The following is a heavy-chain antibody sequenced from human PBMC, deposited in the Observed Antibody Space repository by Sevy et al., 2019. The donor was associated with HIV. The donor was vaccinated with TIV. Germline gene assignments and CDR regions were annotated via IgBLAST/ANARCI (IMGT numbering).Heavy chain of an antibody. CDR1: GFTFSRYS. V-gene: IGHV3-30-3*01. J-gene: IGHJ4*02. D-gene: IGHD3-22*01. CDR2: ISYDGSNK. CDR3: ARDSDYYDTSGLVSADY. Sequence: GGSLRLSCAASGFTFSRYSMHWVRQAPGKGLEWVAVISYDGSNKYYADSVKGRFTISRDNSKNTLYLQMNSLRAEDTAIYYCARDSDYYDTSGLVSADYWGQGTLVTVSS.